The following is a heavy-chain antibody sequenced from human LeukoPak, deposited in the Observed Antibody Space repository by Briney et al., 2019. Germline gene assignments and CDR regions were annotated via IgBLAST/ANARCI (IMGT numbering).Heavy chain of an antibody. J-gene: IGHJ3*02. V-gene: IGHV7-4-1*02. CDR2: IDTNTGNP. D-gene: IGHD3-10*01. Sequence: ASVKVSCKASGYTFTSYAMNWVRQAPGQGLEWMGWIDTNTGNPTYAQGFTGRFVFSLDTSVSTAYLQISSLKAEDTAVYYCARVDGELLDNAFDIWGQGTMVTVSS. CDR3: ARVDGELLDNAFDI. CDR1: GYTFTSYA.